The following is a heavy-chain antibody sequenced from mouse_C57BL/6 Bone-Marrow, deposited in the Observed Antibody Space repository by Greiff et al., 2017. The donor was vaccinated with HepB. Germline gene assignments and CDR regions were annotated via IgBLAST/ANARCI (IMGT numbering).Heavy chain of an antibody. Sequence: EVHLVESGGGLVKPGGSLKLSCAASGFTFSDYGMHWVRQAPEKGLEWVAYISSGSSTIYYADTVKGRFTISRDNAKNTLFLQRTILRSEDTAMYYCARTTVVTYWYFDVWGTGTTVTVSS. CDR1: GFTFSDYG. CDR3: ARTTVVTYWYFDV. V-gene: IGHV5-17*01. D-gene: IGHD1-1*01. J-gene: IGHJ1*03. CDR2: ISSGSSTI.